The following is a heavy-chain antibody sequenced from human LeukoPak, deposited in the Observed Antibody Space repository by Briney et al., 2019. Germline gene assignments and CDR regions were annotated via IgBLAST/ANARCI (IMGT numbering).Heavy chain of an antibody. Sequence: SVNVSCKASGGTFSRNAISWVRQAPGQGLEWMGGIIPIFGTANYAQKFQGRVTITTDESTSTAYMELSSLRSEDTAVYYCARGMDYGDHVKEDAFDIWGQGTMVTVSS. CDR2: IIPIFGTA. J-gene: IGHJ3*02. CDR3: ARGMDYGDHVKEDAFDI. D-gene: IGHD4-17*01. CDR1: GGTFSRNA. V-gene: IGHV1-69*05.